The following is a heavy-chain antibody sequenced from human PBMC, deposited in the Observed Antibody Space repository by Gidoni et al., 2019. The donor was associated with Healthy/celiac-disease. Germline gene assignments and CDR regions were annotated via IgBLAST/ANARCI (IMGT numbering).Heavy chain of an antibody. D-gene: IGHD6-19*01. V-gene: IGHV3-23*01. J-gene: IGHJ4*02. CDR2: ISGSGGST. Sequence: EVQLLVSGGGLVHPGGSLRLSCAASGFPFRSYAMSWVRQAPGKGLEWVSAISGSGGSTYYADSVKGRFTISRDNSKNTLYLQMNSLRAEDTAVYYCAKYPSGWYYFDYWGQGTLVTVSS. CDR3: AKYPSGWYYFDY. CDR1: GFPFRSYA.